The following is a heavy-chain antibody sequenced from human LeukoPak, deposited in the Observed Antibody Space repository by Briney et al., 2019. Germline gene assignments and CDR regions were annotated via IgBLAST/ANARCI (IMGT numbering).Heavy chain of an antibody. Sequence: SETLSLTCTVSGGSISSYYWSWIRQPPGKGLEWIGRIYTSGSTNYNPSLKSRVTMSVDTSKNQFSLKLSSVTAADTAVYYCARTIAAAAYFDYWGQGTLVTVSS. CDR1: GGSISSYY. D-gene: IGHD6-13*01. CDR2: IYTSGST. V-gene: IGHV4-4*07. J-gene: IGHJ4*02. CDR3: ARTIAAAAYFDY.